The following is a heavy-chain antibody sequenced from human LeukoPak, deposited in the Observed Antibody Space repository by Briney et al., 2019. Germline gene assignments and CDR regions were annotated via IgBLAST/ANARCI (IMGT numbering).Heavy chain of an antibody. CDR1: GGSFSGYY. CDR2: INHSGST. V-gene: IGHV4-34*01. Sequence: SETLSLTCAVYGGSFSGYYWSWIRQPPGKGLEWIGEINHSGSTNYNPSLKSRVTISVDTSKNQFSLKLSSVTAADTAVYYCARGGGMVRGVTDFDYWGQGTLVTVSS. D-gene: IGHD3-10*01. CDR3: ARGGGMVRGVTDFDY. J-gene: IGHJ4*02.